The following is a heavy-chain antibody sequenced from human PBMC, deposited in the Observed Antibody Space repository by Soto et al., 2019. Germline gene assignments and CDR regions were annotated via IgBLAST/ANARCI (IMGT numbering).Heavy chain of an antibody. V-gene: IGHV3-7*01. CDR3: ARQSEDLTSNFDY. J-gene: IGHJ4*02. Sequence: PGGSLRLSCAASGFSFNSYWMTWVRQAPGKGLEWVANIKQDGSEKYYVDSVKGRFIISRDNAKNSLYLQMNSLRAEDTAVYYCARQSEDLTSNFDYWGQGTLVTVSS. CDR2: IKQDGSEK. CDR1: GFSFNSYW.